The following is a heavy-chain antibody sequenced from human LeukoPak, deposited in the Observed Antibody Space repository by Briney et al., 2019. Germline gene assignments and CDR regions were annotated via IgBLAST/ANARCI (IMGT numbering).Heavy chain of an antibody. J-gene: IGHJ3*02. V-gene: IGHV4-59*01. CDR3: ARARPYNWKHDAFDI. Sequence: SETLSPXCTVSGGSISSYYWSWIRQPPGKGLEWIGYIYYSGSTNYNPSLKSRVTISVDTSKNQFSLKLSSVTAADTAVYYCARARPYNWKHDAFDIWGQGTMVTVSS. D-gene: IGHD1-20*01. CDR2: IYYSGST. CDR1: GGSISSYY.